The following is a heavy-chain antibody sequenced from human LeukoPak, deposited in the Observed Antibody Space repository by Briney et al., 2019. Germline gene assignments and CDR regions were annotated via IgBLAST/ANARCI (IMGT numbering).Heavy chain of an antibody. V-gene: IGHV1-18*01. D-gene: IGHD5-12*01. CDR1: GYTFTSYG. J-gene: IGHJ6*02. CDR3: ARDIVATMGIYYYYGMDV. CDR2: ISAYNGNT. Sequence: GASVKVSCTASGYTFTSYGISWVRQAPGQGLEWMGWISAYNGNTNYAQKLQGRVTMTTDTSTSTAYMELRSLRSDDTAVYYCARDIVATMGIYYYYGMDVWGQGTTVTVSS.